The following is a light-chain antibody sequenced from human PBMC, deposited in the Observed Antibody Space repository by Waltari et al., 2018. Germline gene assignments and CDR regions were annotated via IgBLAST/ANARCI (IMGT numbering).Light chain of an antibody. CDR2: NAS. V-gene: IGKV1-5*03. CDR3: QHYDSYSAT. Sequence: DIQMTQSPSTLSASVGDRVTITCRASQSIPRWLAWYQQKPGKAPKLLIYNASILESGVPSRFSGGGSEAEFTLTSSSLQPDDFATYYCQHYDSYSATFGRGTKVEIK. J-gene: IGKJ4*02. CDR1: QSIPRW.